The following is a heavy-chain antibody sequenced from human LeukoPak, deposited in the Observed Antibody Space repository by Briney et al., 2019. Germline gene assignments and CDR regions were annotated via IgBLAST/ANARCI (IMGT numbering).Heavy chain of an antibody. J-gene: IGHJ5*02. CDR2: IYYSGST. CDR1: GGSISSSSYY. V-gene: IGHV4-39*07. Sequence: SETLSLTCTVSGGSISSSSYYWGWIRQPPGKGLEWIGSIYYSGSTYYNPSLKSRVTISVDTSKNQFSLKLSSVTAADTAVYYCAREREWELPKLDPWGQGTLVTVSS. CDR3: AREREWELPKLDP. D-gene: IGHD1-26*01.